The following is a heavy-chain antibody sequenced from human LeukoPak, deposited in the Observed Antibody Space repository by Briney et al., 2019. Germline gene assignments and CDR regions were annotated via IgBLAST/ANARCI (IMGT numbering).Heavy chain of an antibody. CDR3: ARTCGGDCYGTFDY. Sequence: GGSLRLSCAASGFTFSSYGMSWVRQAPGKGLEWVSAISGSGGSTYYTDSVKGRFTISRDNSRRTWYLQMNSLRAEDTAVYYCARTCGGDCYGTFDYWGQGTLVTVSS. V-gene: IGHV3-23*01. CDR1: GFTFSSYG. CDR2: ISGSGGST. J-gene: IGHJ4*02. D-gene: IGHD2-21*02.